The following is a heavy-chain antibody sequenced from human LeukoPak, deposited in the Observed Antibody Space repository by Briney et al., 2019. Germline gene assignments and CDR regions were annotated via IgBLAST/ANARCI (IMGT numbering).Heavy chain of an antibody. Sequence: ISSSGSTIYYADSVKGRFTISRDNAKNSLYLQMNSLRAEDTAVYYCARGSVTAGGDAFDIWGQGTMVTVSS. D-gene: IGHD2-21*02. V-gene: IGHV3-11*01. CDR2: ISSSGSTI. J-gene: IGHJ3*02. CDR3: ARGSVTAGGDAFDI.